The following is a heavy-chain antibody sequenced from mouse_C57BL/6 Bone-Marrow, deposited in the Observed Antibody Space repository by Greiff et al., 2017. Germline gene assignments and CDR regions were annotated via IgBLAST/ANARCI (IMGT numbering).Heavy chain of an antibody. D-gene: IGHD2-4*01. J-gene: IGHJ4*01. Sequence: EVQLQQSGPGLVKPSQSLSLTCSVTGYSITSGYYWNWIRQFPGNKLEWMGYISYDGSNNYNPSLKNRISITRDTSKNQFFLKLNSVTTEDTATYYCAREGEGLRRGDYYAMDYWGQGTSVTVSS. CDR3: AREGEGLRRGDYYAMDY. V-gene: IGHV3-6*01. CDR2: ISYDGSN. CDR1: GYSITSGYY.